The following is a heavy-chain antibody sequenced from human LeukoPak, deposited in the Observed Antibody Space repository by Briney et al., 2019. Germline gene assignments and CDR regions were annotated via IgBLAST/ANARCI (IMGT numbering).Heavy chain of an antibody. D-gene: IGHD1-1*01. Sequence: GGSLRLSCAASGFTFSSYWMHWVRQAPGKGLVWVSRINSDGSSTSYADSVKGRFTISRDNAKNTLYLQMNSLRAEDTAVYYCARVPKPNNWNYWFDPWGQGTLVTVSS. J-gene: IGHJ5*02. CDR1: GFTFSSYW. CDR2: INSDGSST. CDR3: ARVPKPNNWNYWFDP. V-gene: IGHV3-74*01.